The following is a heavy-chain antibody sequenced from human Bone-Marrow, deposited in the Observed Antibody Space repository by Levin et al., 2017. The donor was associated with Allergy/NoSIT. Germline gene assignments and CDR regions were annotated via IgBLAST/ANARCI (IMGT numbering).Heavy chain of an antibody. CDR3: ARRTAGQCF. J-gene: IGHJ4*02. CDR2: IYSSGGV. D-gene: IGHD6-19*01. Sequence: GGSLRLSCAASGFAVHSNYMNWVRQAPGKGLQWISVIYSSGGVDYADSVQGRFTISRDNSRNTLYLQMNSLRVEDTAVYFCARRTAGQCFWGQGSQVIVSS. CDR1: GFAVHSNY. V-gene: IGHV3-53*01.